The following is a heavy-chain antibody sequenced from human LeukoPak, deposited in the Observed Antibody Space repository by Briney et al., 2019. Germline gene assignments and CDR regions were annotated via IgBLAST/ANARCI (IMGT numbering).Heavy chain of an antibody. Sequence: PSETLSLTCTVSGGSISSYYWSWIRQPPGKGLEWIGEINHGGSTNYNPSLKSRVTISVDTSKNQFSLKLSSVTAADTAVYYCARGAGGGYFDYWGQGTLVTVSS. J-gene: IGHJ4*02. CDR1: GGSISSYY. D-gene: IGHD3-16*01. CDR3: ARGAGGGYFDY. CDR2: INHGGST. V-gene: IGHV4-34*01.